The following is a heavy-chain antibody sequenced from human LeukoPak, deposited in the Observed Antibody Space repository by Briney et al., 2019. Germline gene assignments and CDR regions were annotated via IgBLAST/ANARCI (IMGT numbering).Heavy chain of an antibody. V-gene: IGHV1-46*01. CDR2: INPSGGST. D-gene: IGHD2-15*01. CDR3: ARDCSGGSCYSAGMDV. Sequence: ASVKVSCKASGYTFTSYYMHWVRQAPGQGLEWMGIINPSGGSTSYAQKFQGRVTMTRDTSTSTVYMELSSLRSEDTAVYYCARDCSGGSCYSAGMDVWSQGTTVTVSS. J-gene: IGHJ6*02. CDR1: GYTFTSYY.